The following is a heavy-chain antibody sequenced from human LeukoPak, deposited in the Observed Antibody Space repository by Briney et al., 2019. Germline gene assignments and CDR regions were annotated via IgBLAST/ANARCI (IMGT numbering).Heavy chain of an antibody. J-gene: IGHJ6*03. CDR2: IYYSGST. CDR3: ARGLIAVAGTNYYYYMDV. CDR1: GGSISSSSYY. D-gene: IGHD6-19*01. V-gene: IGHV4-39*07. Sequence: SETLSLICTVSGGSISSSSYYWGWIRQPPGKGLEWIGSIYYSGSTNYNPSLKSRVTISVDTSKNQFSLKLSSVTAADTAVYYCARGLIAVAGTNYYYYMDVWGKGTTVTVSS.